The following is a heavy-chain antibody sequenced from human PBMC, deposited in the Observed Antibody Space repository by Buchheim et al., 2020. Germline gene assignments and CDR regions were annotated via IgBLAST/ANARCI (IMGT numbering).Heavy chain of an antibody. J-gene: IGHJ6*02. CDR3: ARATVTTSWYYYYGMDV. Sequence: QVQLQQWGAGLLKPSETLSLTCAVYGGSFSGYYWSWIRQPPGKGLEWIGEINHSGSTNYNPSLKSRVTISVDTSKNQFSLNLSSVTAADTAMYYCARATVTTSWYYYYGMDVWGQGTT. V-gene: IGHV4-34*01. CDR2: INHSGST. D-gene: IGHD4-17*01. CDR1: GGSFSGYY.